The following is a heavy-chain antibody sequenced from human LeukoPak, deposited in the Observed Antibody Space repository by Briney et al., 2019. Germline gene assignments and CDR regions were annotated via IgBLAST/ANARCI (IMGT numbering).Heavy chain of an antibody. CDR2: IYYSGST. Sequence: PGGSLRLSCAASGFTFSSYSMNWIRQPPGKGLEWIGSIYYSGSTYYDPSLKSRVTISVDTSKNQFSLKLSSVTAADTAVYYCARLHQQLVPYWGQGTLVTVSP. D-gene: IGHD6-13*01. CDR1: GFTFSSYS. CDR3: ARLHQQLVPY. J-gene: IGHJ4*02. V-gene: IGHV4-39*01.